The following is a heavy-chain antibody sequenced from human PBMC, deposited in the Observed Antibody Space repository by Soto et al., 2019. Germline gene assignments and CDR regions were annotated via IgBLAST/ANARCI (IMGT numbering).Heavy chain of an antibody. CDR1: GGTFSSYA. CDR3: ARTDYYGSGSSDY. D-gene: IGHD3-10*01. V-gene: IGHV1-69*06. Sequence: VASVKVSCKASGGTFSSYAISWVRQAPGQGLEWMGGIIPIFGTANYAQKFQGRVTITADKSTSTAYMELSSLRSEDTAVYYCARTDYYGSGSSDYWGQGTLVTVSS. J-gene: IGHJ4*02. CDR2: IIPIFGTA.